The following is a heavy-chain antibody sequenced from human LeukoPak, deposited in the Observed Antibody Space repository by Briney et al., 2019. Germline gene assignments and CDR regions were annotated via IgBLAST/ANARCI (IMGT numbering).Heavy chain of an antibody. D-gene: IGHD5-18*01. CDR1: GFTFSSYA. CDR2: IYYSGST. CDR3: ARQDTAMVFDY. Sequence: GSLRLSCAASGFTFSSYAMSWVRQPPGKGLEWIGSIYYSGSTYYNPSLKSRVTISVDTSKNQFSLKLSSVTAADTAVYYCARQDTAMVFDYWGQGTLVTVSS. J-gene: IGHJ4*02. V-gene: IGHV4-39*01.